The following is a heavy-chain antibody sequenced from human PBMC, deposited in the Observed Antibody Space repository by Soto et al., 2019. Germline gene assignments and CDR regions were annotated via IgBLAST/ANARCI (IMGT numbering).Heavy chain of an antibody. CDR1: GYTFTSYA. J-gene: IGHJ4*02. CDR2: INAGNGNT. D-gene: IGHD2-15*01. Sequence: QVQLVQSGAEVKKPGASVKVSCKASGYTFTSYAMHWVRQAPGQRLEWMGWINAGNGNTKYSQKFQGRVTITRDTSASTAYMELSSLTSEDTAVYYCARGGRGYCSGGSCYDYWGQGTLVTVSS. CDR3: ARGGRGYCSGGSCYDY. V-gene: IGHV1-3*01.